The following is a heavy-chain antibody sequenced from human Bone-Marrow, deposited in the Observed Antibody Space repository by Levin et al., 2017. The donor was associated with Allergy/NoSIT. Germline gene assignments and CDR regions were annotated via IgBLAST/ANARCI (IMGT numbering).Heavy chain of an antibody. D-gene: IGHD6-13*01. V-gene: IGHV3-30-3*01. J-gene: IGHJ4*02. Sequence: GGSLRLSCAASGFTFSNFAMHWVRQAPGRGLEWVAVISYDGSNKNYADSVKGRFTISRDNSKNTLYLQMNSLRAEDTAVYYCARTNTISAAGYFDYWGQGPLVTVSS. CDR1: GFTFSNFA. CDR2: ISYDGSNK. CDR3: ARTNTISAAGYFDY.